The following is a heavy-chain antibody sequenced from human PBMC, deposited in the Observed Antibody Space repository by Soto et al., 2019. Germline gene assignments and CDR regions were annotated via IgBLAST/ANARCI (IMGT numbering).Heavy chain of an antibody. V-gene: IGHV3-23*01. Sequence: GSLRLSCAVSGFTFSSFWMSWVRQAPGKGLEWVSVISGSGDSTYYADSVKGRFTISRDNSKNTLYLQMNSLRTEDTAVYYCARRGPGTYFDYWGQGTLVTVSS. CDR1: GFTFSSFW. CDR3: ARRGPGTYFDY. D-gene: IGHD6-13*01. J-gene: IGHJ4*02. CDR2: ISGSGDST.